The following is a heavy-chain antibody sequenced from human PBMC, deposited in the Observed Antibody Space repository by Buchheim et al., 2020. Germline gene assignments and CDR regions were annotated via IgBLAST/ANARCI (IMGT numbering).Heavy chain of an antibody. CDR2: IKEDGSVK. CDR3: ARFSAGNDDWYLDL. D-gene: IGHD6-13*01. CDR1: GFTFSSHW. V-gene: IGHV3-7*01. Sequence: EVQLVESGGGLVQPGGSLRLSCAASGFTFSSHWMSWVRQAPGKGLECVANIKEDGSVKFYVDSVKGRFTFSRDNAKNSLYLQMNRLRAEDKAVNYCARFSAGNDDWYLDLWGRGTL. J-gene: IGHJ2*01.